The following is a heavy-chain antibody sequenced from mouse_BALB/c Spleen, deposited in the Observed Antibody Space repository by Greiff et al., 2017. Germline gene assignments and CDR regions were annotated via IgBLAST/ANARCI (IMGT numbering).Heavy chain of an antibody. Sequence: EVQGVESGGGLVKPGGSLKLSCAASGFTFSSYAMSWVRQTPEKRLEWVASISSGGSTYYPDSVKGRFTISRDNARNILYLQMSSLRSEDTAMYYCARDPDGYYAWFAYWGQGTLVTVSA. CDR1: GFTFSSYA. D-gene: IGHD2-3*01. J-gene: IGHJ3*01. V-gene: IGHV5-6-5*01. CDR3: ARDPDGYYAWFAY. CDR2: ISSGGST.